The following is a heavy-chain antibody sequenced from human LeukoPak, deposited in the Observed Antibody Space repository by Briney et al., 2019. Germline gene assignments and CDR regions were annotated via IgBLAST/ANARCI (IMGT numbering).Heavy chain of an antibody. Sequence: GGSLRLSCAASGFTFGSYSMNWVRQAPGKGLEWVSSISSSSSYIYYADSVKGRFTISRDNAKNSLYLQMNSLRAEDTAVYYCARRGIVVVPAAISYDYWGQGTLVTVSS. V-gene: IGHV3-21*01. D-gene: IGHD2-2*01. J-gene: IGHJ4*02. CDR1: GFTFGSYS. CDR2: ISSSSSYI. CDR3: ARRGIVVVPAAISYDY.